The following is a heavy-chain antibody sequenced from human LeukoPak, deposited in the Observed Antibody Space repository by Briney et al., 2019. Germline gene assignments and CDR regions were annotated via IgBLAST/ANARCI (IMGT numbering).Heavy chain of an antibody. CDR2: ISAYNGNT. Sequence: ASVTVSCTASGYTFTSYGISWVRQAPGQGLEWMGWISAYNGNTNYAQKLQGRVTMTTDTSTSTAYMELRSLRSDDTAVYYCARDATVTTLRYYYGMDVWGQGTTVTVSS. D-gene: IGHD4-17*01. CDR1: GYTFTSYG. J-gene: IGHJ6*02. CDR3: ARDATVTTLRYYYGMDV. V-gene: IGHV1-18*01.